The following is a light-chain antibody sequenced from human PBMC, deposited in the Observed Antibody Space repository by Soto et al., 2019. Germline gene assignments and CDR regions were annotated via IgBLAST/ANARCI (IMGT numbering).Light chain of an antibody. V-gene: IGKV3-11*01. Sequence: EIVLTQFPATLSLSPEDGATLSCRDSQSVSSYLAWYQQKRGQAPRLLIYDSSNRATGIPARFSGSGSGTAFSLIISSLEPEDFAVYYCQQRSNWPLTFGGGTKVEIK. CDR2: DSS. CDR3: QQRSNWPLT. CDR1: QSVSSY. J-gene: IGKJ4*01.